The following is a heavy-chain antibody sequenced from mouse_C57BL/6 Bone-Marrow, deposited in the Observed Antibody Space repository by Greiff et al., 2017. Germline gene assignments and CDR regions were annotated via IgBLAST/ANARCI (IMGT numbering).Heavy chain of an antibody. V-gene: IGHV14-4*01. CDR2: IDPENGDT. Sequence: VQLQQSGAELVRPGASVKLSCTASGLNIKDDYMHGVKQRPEQGLEGIGWIDPENGDTEYASKFKGKATITADTSSNPAYLQLSSLTSEDTAVYYCTTNGGYWGQGTTLTVSS. J-gene: IGHJ2*01. CDR1: GLNIKDDY. CDR3: TTNGGY.